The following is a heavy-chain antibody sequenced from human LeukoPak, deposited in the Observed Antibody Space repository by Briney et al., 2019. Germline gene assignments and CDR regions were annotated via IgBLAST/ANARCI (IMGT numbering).Heavy chain of an antibody. Sequence: ASVKVSCKASGGTFSSYAISWVRQAPGQGLEWMGGIIPIFGTANYAQKCQGRVTITADESTSTAYMELSSLRSEDTAVYYCARDHVLLWFGDTYHFDYWGQGTLVTVSS. J-gene: IGHJ4*02. D-gene: IGHD3-10*01. CDR3: ARDHVLLWFGDTYHFDY. CDR1: GGTFSSYA. CDR2: IIPIFGTA. V-gene: IGHV1-69*01.